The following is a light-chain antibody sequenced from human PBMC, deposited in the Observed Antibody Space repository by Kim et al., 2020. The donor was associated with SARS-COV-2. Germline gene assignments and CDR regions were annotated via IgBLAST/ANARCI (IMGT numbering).Light chain of an antibody. CDR2: QDD. V-gene: IGLV3-1*01. J-gene: IGLJ3*02. Sequence: SYELTQPPSVSVSPGQTASITCSGDQLGAKYVCWYQQRPGQSPVLVIYQDDRRPSGIPERFSGSNSGNTATLTISGTQAMDEADYYCQAWDSSTGVFGGGTQLTVL. CDR3: QAWDSSTGV. CDR1: QLGAKY.